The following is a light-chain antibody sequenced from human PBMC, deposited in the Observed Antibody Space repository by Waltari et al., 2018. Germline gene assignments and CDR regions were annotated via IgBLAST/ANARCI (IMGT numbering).Light chain of an antibody. V-gene: IGKV2-28*01. CDR2: LGS. Sequence: DIVMTQSPLTLPVTPGGPASIPCRSSQSLLENNGYNYLDWYVQKPGQSPPILIYLGSNRASGVPDRFSGSGSGTDFTLKISRVEAEDAGVYYCMEGLQSVTFGQGTRLEIK. CDR1: QSLLENNGYNY. J-gene: IGKJ5*01. CDR3: MEGLQSVT.